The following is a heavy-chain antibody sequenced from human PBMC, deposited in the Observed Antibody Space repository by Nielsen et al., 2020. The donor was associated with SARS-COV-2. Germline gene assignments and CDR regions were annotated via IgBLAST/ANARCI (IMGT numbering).Heavy chain of an antibody. CDR3: ARDGRYSYGSGFDY. CDR2: IYYSGST. V-gene: IGHV4-59*01. D-gene: IGHD5-18*01. J-gene: IGHJ4*02. CDR1: GGSISSYY. Sequence: SETLSLTCTVSGGSISSYYWSWIRQPPGKGLAWIGYIYYSGSTNYNPSLKSRVTISVDTSKNQFSLKLSSVTAADTAVYYCARDGRYSYGSGFDYWGQGTLVTVSS.